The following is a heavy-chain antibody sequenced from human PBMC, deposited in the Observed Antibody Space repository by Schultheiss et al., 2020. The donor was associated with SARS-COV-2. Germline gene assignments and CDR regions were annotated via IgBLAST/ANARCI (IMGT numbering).Heavy chain of an antibody. Sequence: GGSLRLSCAASGFTFSRYWMSWVRQAPGTGLEWVAVISYDGGHKFYADSLKGRFSISRDNSRDTLYLQMNNVRAEDTAVYYCARDGSVPDYYYYFMDVWGTGTTVTVSS. D-gene: IGHD2-2*01. CDR1: GFTFSRYW. J-gene: IGHJ6*03. CDR2: ISYDGGHK. CDR3: ARDGSVPDYYYYFMDV. V-gene: IGHV3-30*03.